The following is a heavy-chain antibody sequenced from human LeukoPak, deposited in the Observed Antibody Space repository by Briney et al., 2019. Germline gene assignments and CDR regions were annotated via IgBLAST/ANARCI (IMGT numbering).Heavy chain of an antibody. V-gene: IGHV4-31*03. CDR1: GGSISSGGYY. CDR2: IYYSGST. D-gene: IGHD2-2*01. J-gene: IGHJ4*02. Sequence: SQTLSLTCTVSGGSISSGGYYWSWIRQHPGKGLEWIGYIYYSGSTYYNPSLKSRVTISVDTSKNQFSLKLSSVTAADTAVYYCARFVVVPAASLYYFDYWGQGTLVTVSS. CDR3: ARFVVVPAASLYYFDY.